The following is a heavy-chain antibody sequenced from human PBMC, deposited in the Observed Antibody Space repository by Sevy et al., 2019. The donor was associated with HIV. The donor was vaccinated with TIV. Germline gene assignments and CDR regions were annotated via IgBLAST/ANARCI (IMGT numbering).Heavy chain of an antibody. J-gene: IGHJ6*02. CDR2: IWYDGSNK. CDR1: GFTFSSYG. D-gene: IGHD2-2*01. Sequence: GGSLRLSCTASGFTFSSYGMHWVRQAPGKGLEWVAVIWYDGSNKYYADSVKGRFTISRDNSKNTLYLQMNSLRAEDTAVYYCARDRYCSSTSCCYYYGMDVWGQGTTVTVSS. V-gene: IGHV3-33*01. CDR3: ARDRYCSSTSCCYYYGMDV.